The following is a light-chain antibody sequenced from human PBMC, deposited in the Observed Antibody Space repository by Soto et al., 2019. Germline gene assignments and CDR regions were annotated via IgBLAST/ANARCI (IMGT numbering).Light chain of an antibody. CDR1: QTIGKY. V-gene: IGKV1-39*01. Sequence: DIHITHSPSSLSATVGDRVTITCRASQTIGKYLNWYQQQPGKVPKLLIYDASYLQSGVPSRFSGSESGTDFTLNISDMRPEDFANYYCQQSFSIPFTFGPGTKVDIK. CDR3: QQSFSIPFT. CDR2: DAS. J-gene: IGKJ3*01.